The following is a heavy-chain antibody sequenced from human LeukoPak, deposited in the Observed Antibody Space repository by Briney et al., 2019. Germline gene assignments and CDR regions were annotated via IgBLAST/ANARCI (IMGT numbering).Heavy chain of an antibody. CDR2: ISGSGGST. Sequence: GSLRLSCAASGFTFSSYAISWVRQAPGKGLEWVSAISGSGGSTYYADSVKVRFTISRNNSKNTLYLQMTSLRGEDTAVYYCAKDGYYYDSSGSGIYFDYWGQGTLVTVSS. D-gene: IGHD3-22*01. J-gene: IGHJ4*02. V-gene: IGHV3-23*01. CDR3: AKDGYYYDSSGSGIYFDY. CDR1: GFTFSSYA.